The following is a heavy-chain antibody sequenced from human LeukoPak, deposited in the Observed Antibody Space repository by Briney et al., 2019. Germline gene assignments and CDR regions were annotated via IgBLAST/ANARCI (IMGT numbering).Heavy chain of an antibody. D-gene: IGHD6-6*01. Sequence: SSETLSLTCAVYGGSFSGYYWSWIRQPPGKGLEWIGEINHSGSTNYNPSLKSRVTISVDTSKNQFSLKLSSVTAAGTAVYYCASLEYSRSRDYWGQGTLVTVSS. J-gene: IGHJ4*02. CDR1: GGSFSGYY. CDR3: ASLEYSRSRDY. CDR2: INHSGST. V-gene: IGHV4-34*01.